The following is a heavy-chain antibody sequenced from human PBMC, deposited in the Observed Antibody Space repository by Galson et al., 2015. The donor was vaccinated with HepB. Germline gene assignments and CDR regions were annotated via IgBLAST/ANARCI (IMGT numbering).Heavy chain of an antibody. CDR1: GFTFSSYA. Sequence: SLRLSCAASGFTFSSYAMHWVRQAPGKGLEWVAVISYDGSNKYYADSVKGRFTISRDNSKNTLYLHMNSLRAEDTAVFYCAKEVNYGGHLPTDYWGQGTLVTVSS. CDR3: AKEVNYGGHLPTDY. D-gene: IGHD4-23*01. CDR2: ISYDGSNK. V-gene: IGHV3-30*04. J-gene: IGHJ4*02.